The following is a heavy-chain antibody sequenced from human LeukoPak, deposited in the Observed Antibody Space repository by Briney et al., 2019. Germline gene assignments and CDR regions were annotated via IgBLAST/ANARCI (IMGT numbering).Heavy chain of an antibody. J-gene: IGHJ4*02. CDR3: ARGRVGYDYVWGSHYAPYFDY. V-gene: IGHV4-34*01. Sequence: SETLSLTCAVYGGSFSGYYWSWIRQPPGKGLEWIGEINHSGSTNYNPSLKSRVTISVDTSKNQFSLKLSSVTAADTAVYYCARGRVGYDYVWGSHYAPYFDYWGQGTLVTVSS. CDR2: INHSGST. D-gene: IGHD3-16*01. CDR1: GGSFSGYY.